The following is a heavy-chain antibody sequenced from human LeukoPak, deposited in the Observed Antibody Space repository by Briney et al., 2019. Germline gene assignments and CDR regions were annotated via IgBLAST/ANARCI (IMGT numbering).Heavy chain of an antibody. V-gene: IGHV4-59*01. D-gene: IGHD2-15*01. CDR1: GGSISSYY. CDR3: ARGRGYCSGGSRNFDY. CDR2: IYYSGST. J-gene: IGHJ4*02. Sequence: SETLSLTCTVSGGSISSYYWSWIRQPPGKGLEWIGYIYYSGSTNYNPSLKSRVTISVDTSKNQFSLKLSSVTAADTAVYYCARGRGYCSGGSRNFDYWGQGTLVTVSS.